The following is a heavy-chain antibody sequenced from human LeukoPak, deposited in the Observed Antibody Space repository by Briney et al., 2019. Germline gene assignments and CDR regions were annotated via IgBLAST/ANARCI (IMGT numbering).Heavy chain of an antibody. D-gene: IGHD3-10*01. CDR1: GYSITSSSW. V-gene: IGHV4-28*01. Sequence: SETLSLTCAVSGYSITSSSWWGWIRQPPGKGLEWIGYIYHSGTTYYNPSLQSRVTMSVDTSKNQFSLKLSSVTAVDTAVYYCARKENVYYYFDYRGQGTLVTVSS. CDR3: ARKENVYYYFDY. J-gene: IGHJ4*02. CDR2: IYHSGTT.